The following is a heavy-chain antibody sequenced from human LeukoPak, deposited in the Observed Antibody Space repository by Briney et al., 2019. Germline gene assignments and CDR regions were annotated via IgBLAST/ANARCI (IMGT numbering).Heavy chain of an antibody. CDR2: ISSSGTTI. CDR1: GFTFSSYE. D-gene: IGHD2-15*01. J-gene: IGHJ5*02. Sequence: PGGSLRLSCAASGFTFSSYEMNWVRQAPGKGLEWVSYISSSGTTIYYADSVKGRFTISRDNAKNSLHLQMNSLRAEDTAVYYCARVGVLVAATGNLWFDPWGQGTLVTVSS. CDR3: ARVGVLVAATGNLWFDP. V-gene: IGHV3-48*03.